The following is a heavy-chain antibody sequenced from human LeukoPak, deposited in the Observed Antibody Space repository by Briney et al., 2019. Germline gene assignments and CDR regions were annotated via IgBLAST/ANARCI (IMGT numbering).Heavy chain of an antibody. CDR1: GGSISSHY. CDR2: IYISGIT. J-gene: IGHJ5*02. CDR3: ARDSYYGSGSCWRNWFDP. D-gene: IGHD3-10*01. V-gene: IGHV4-4*07. Sequence: PSETLSLTCTVSGGSISSHYWSWIRQPAGKGPEWIGRIYISGITNYNPSLKSRVTMSVDTSKNQFSLKLSSVTAADTAVYYCARDSYYGSGSCWRNWFDPWGQGTLVTVSS.